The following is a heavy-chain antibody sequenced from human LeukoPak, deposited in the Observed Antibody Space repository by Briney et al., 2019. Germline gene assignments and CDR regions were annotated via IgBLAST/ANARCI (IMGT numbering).Heavy chain of an antibody. Sequence: PSETLSLTCTVSGGSISSSSYYWGWIRQPPGKGLEWIGSIYYSGSTYYNPSLKSRVTISVDTSKNQFSLKLSSVTADYCARRGSQQSWGARYYYYYMDVWGKGTTVTISS. CDR2: IYYSGST. CDR1: GGSISSSSYY. J-gene: IGHJ6*03. V-gene: IGHV4-39*01. D-gene: IGHD3-10*01. CDR3: QQSWGARYYYYYMDV.